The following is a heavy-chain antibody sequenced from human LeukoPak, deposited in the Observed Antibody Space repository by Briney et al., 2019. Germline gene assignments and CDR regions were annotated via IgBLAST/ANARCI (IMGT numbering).Heavy chain of an antibody. V-gene: IGHV1-18*01. CDR3: ARERRIAAAGTFDP. CDR2: ISAYNGNT. CDR1: GGTFSSYA. J-gene: IGHJ5*02. D-gene: IGHD6-13*01. Sequence: ASVKVSCKASGGTFSSYAISWVRQAPGQGLEWMGWISAYNGNTNYAQKLQGRVTMTTDTSTSTAYMELRSLRSDDTAVYYCARERRIAAAGTFDPWGQGTLVTVSS.